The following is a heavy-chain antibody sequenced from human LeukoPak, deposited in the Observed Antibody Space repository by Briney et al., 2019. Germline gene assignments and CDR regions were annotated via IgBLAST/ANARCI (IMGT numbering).Heavy chain of an antibody. D-gene: IGHD4-17*01. CDR2: VYYSGKT. V-gene: IGHV4-59*08. Sequence: SETLSLTCTVSGGSINRYYWSWIRQPPGKGLEWMGYVYYSGKTKYNPSLKSRVTIPVDTSKNHISLRLKSVTAADTAVYYCARHIDDYGDANFDSWGQGTLVTVSS. J-gene: IGHJ4*02. CDR3: ARHIDDYGDANFDS. CDR1: GGSINRYY.